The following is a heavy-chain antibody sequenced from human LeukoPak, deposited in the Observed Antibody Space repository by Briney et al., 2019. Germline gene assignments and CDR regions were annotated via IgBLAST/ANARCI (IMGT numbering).Heavy chain of an antibody. V-gene: IGHV3-23*01. CDR1: GFTVSSNY. D-gene: IGHD3-10*01. Sequence: GGSLRLSCAASGFTVSSNYMSWVRQAPGKGLEWVSAISGSGGSTYYADSVKGRFTISRDNSKNTLYLQMNSLRAEDTAVYYCAKDTMVRANWFDPWGQGTLVTVSS. J-gene: IGHJ5*02. CDR2: ISGSGGST. CDR3: AKDTMVRANWFDP.